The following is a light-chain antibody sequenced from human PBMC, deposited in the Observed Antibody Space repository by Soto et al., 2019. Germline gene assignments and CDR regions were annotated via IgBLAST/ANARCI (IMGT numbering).Light chain of an antibody. J-gene: IGKJ3*01. V-gene: IGKV3-11*01. CDR1: QSVSSY. CDR2: DAS. CDR3: QQRSV. Sequence: EIVLTQSPATLSLSPGERATLSCRASQSVSSYLAWYQQKPGQAPRLLIYDASNRATGIPARFSGSGSGTDFTLTISSLEPEDFEVYYCQQRSVFGPGTKVDIK.